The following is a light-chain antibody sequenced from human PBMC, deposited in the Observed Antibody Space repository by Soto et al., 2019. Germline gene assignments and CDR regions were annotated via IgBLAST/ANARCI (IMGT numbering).Light chain of an antibody. J-gene: IGLJ2*01. CDR2: EVT. V-gene: IGLV2-8*01. CDR3: SSFAGGGNPVL. Sequence: QSVLTQPPSASGSLAQSVTISSTGTSSDVGGYNYVSWHQQHPGKAPKLMIYEVTKRPSGVPDRFSGSKSGNTASLTVSGLQAEDEADYYCSSFAGGGNPVLFGGGTKLTVL. CDR1: SSDVGGYNY.